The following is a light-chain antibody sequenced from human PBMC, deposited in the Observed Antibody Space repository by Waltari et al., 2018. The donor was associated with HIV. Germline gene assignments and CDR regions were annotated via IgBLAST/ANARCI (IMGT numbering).Light chain of an antibody. Sequence: EIALTQSPRTLSLSPGAGGPIFCRASQAIDSSHLAWYQHKPGQSPRLLIYGGSVRAADVPDRFSGSVSGTDFTLTIARVEPEDFAVYYCQQFDMLPETYGQGTKVE. CDR2: GGS. J-gene: IGKJ1*01. CDR3: QQFDMLPET. CDR1: QAIDSSH. V-gene: IGKV3-20*01.